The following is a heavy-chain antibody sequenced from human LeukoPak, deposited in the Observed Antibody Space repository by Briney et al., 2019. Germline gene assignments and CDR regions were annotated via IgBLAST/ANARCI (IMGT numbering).Heavy chain of an antibody. CDR1: KFTFGDYG. Sequence: GGSLRLSCIASKFTFGDYGMNWVRQAPGKGLEWVSYISSSSSTIYYADSVKGRFTISRDNAKNSLYLQMNSLRAEDTAVYFCASARGRQEADYWGQGTLVTVSS. J-gene: IGHJ4*02. CDR2: ISSSSSTI. D-gene: IGHD3-10*01. V-gene: IGHV3-48*01. CDR3: ASARGRQEADY.